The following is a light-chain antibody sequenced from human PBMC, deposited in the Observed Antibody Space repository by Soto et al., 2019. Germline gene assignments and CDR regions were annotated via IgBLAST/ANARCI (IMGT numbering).Light chain of an antibody. Sequence: EIVMTQSPATLSVSPGERATLSCRASQSVSTNLAWYQQKPGQAPRLLIYGASTRATGIPARFSGSGSGTEFTLTISSLQSDDFAVYSCHQYYNWPPYTFGQGTKLEIK. CDR3: HQYYNWPPYT. V-gene: IGKV3-15*01. CDR2: GAS. J-gene: IGKJ2*01. CDR1: QSVSTN.